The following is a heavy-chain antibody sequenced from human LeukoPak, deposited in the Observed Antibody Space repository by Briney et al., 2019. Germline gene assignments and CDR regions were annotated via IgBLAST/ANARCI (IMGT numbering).Heavy chain of an antibody. CDR3: ARQYGGGTNDY. V-gene: IGHV1-2*02. CDR1: GYTFTGYD. CDR2: INPNSGGT. Sequence: ASVKVSCKASGYTFTGYDMHWVRQAPGQGLEWMGWINPNSGGTNYAQKFQGRVAMTRDTSISTAYMELSRLRSDDTAVYHCARQYGGGTNDYWGQGTLVTVSS. D-gene: IGHD4-23*01. J-gene: IGHJ4*02.